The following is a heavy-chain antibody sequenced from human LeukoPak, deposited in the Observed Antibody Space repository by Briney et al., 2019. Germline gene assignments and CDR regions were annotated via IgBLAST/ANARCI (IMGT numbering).Heavy chain of an antibody. V-gene: IGHV3-21*01. Sequence: GGSLRLSCAASGFTFGIYTMTWVRQAPGGGLEWVSSITFSSESVYYADSVKGRFAISRDNAENSLYLQMTSLRAEDTAIYYCTRDPNSRGYSSSSSGLRNWGQGTLVTVSS. D-gene: IGHD6-13*01. CDR2: ITFSSESV. J-gene: IGHJ4*02. CDR1: GFTFGIYT. CDR3: TRDPNSRGYSSSSSGLRN.